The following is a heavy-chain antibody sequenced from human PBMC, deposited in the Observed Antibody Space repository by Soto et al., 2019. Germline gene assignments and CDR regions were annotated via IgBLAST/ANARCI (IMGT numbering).Heavy chain of an antibody. J-gene: IGHJ3*01. CDR1: CYSFTNYW. Sequence: GESLKISCKGSCYSFTNYWIGWVRQMPGKVLEWMGIIYPGDSHAIYSPSFQGQVTMSADKSISTAYLQWSSLKASDTAMYYCARPYSGGPNDPFDVWGQGTMVTVS. D-gene: IGHD1-26*01. CDR3: ARPYSGGPNDPFDV. CDR2: IYPGDSHA. V-gene: IGHV5-51*01.